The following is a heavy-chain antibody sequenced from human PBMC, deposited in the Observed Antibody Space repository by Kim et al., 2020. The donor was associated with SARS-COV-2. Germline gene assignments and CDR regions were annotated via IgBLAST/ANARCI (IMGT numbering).Heavy chain of an antibody. CDR3: AREPGKGIQIVNYDILTGYEDAFDI. Sequence: SVKVSCKASGGTFSSYAISWVRQAPGQGLEWMGGIIPIFGTANYAQKFQGRVTITADESTSTAYMELSSLRSEDTAVYYCAREPGKGIQIVNYDILTGYEDAFDIWGQGTMVTVSS. V-gene: IGHV1-69*13. CDR1: GGTFSSYA. CDR2: IIPIFGTA. D-gene: IGHD3-9*01. J-gene: IGHJ3*02.